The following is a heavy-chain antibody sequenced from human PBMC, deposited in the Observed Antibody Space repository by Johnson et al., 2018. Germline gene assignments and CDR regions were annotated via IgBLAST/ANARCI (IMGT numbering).Heavy chain of an antibody. CDR1: GFTFSSYA. D-gene: IGHD4-17*01. V-gene: IGHV3-23*04. J-gene: IGHJ3*01. CDR2: ISSSSSYI. Sequence: VQLVESGGGLVQPGGSLRLSCAASGFTFSSYAMSWVRQAPGKGLEWVSSISSSSSYIYYADSVKGRFTISRDNSKNTLYMQMNSLRAEDTAVYYCAKTAGTTVTTVYAFDVWGQGTLVTISS. CDR3: AKTAGTTVTTVYAFDV.